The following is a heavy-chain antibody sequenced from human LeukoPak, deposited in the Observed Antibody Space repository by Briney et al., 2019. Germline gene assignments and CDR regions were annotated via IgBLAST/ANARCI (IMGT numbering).Heavy chain of an antibody. V-gene: IGHV3-33*01. CDR2: IWYDGSNQ. J-gene: IGHJ4*02. CDR3: ATDRNSGKYYDY. D-gene: IGHD1-26*01. CDR1: GLTFRNYG. Sequence: GGSLRLSCAASGLTFRNYGMHWVRQAPGKGLEWVAVIWYDGSNQYHLDSVKGRFTVSRDNAKNTLYLQMNSLRAEDTAVYYCATDRNSGKYYDYWGQGTLVTVSS.